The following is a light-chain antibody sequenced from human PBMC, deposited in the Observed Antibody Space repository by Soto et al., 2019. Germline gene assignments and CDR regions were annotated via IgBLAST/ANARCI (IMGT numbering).Light chain of an antibody. J-gene: IGKJ1*01. CDR2: DAS. Sequence: DIQMTQSPSTLSASVGYRFTITCRASQSISSWLAWYQQKPGKAPKLLIYDASSLESGVPSRFSGSGSGTEFTLTISSLQPDDFATYYCQQYYSYRTFGQGTTVDIK. CDR1: QSISSW. V-gene: IGKV1-5*01. CDR3: QQYYSYRT.